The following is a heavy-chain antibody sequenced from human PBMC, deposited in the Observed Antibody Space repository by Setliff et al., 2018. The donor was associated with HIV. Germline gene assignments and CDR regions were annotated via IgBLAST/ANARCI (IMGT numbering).Heavy chain of an antibody. J-gene: IGHJ4*02. V-gene: IGHV4-4*09. CDR3: ARGLSFYDPGGFDY. Sequence: SETLSLTCTVSGGSISSYYWSWIRQPPGKGLEWIGYIYTSGSTNYNPSLKSRVTISVDASKNQFSLKLSSVTAADTAVYYFARGLSFYDPGGFDYWGQGTLVTVSS. D-gene: IGHD3-22*01. CDR1: GGSISSYY. CDR2: IYTSGST.